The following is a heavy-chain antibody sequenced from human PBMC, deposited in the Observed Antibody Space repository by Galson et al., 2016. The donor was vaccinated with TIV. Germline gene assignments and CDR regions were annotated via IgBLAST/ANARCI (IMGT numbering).Heavy chain of an antibody. CDR1: SLNVNDNY. Sequence: SLRLSCAASSLNVNDNYMTWVRQAPGKGLEWVAIMSSGGTLNYADFVRGRFTVSRDNSKNTLYHQMNSLRTADTAIYYCSRERRFCGNNCYLSYYYGMDVWGQGTTVTVSS. J-gene: IGHJ6*02. V-gene: IGHV3-53*05. D-gene: IGHD2-21*01. CDR2: MSSGGTL. CDR3: SRERRFCGNNCYLSYYYGMDV.